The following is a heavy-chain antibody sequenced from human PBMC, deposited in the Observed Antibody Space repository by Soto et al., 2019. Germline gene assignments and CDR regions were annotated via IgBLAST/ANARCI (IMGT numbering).Heavy chain of an antibody. CDR3: ARDFLVRNFWSGYSYYYGMDV. J-gene: IGHJ6*02. CDR2: ISYDGSNK. V-gene: IGHV3-30-3*01. Sequence: GGSLRLSCAASGFTFSSYAMHWVRQAPGKGLEWVAVISYDGSNKYYADSVKGRFTISRDNSKNTLYLQMNSLRAEDTAVYYCARDFLVRNFWSGYSYYYGMDVWGQGTTVTVSS. CDR1: GFTFSSYA. D-gene: IGHD3-3*01.